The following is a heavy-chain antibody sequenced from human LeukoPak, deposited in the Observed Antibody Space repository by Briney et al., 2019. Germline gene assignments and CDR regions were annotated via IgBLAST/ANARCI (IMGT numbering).Heavy chain of an antibody. Sequence: TGGSLRLSCAASGFTSSSYWMSWVRQAPGKGLEWVANIKQDGSEKYYVDSVKGRFTISRDNAKNSLYLQMNSLRAEDTAVYYCARIDYYDSSGYRHYHFDYWGQGTLVTVSS. J-gene: IGHJ4*02. CDR1: GFTSSSYW. V-gene: IGHV3-7*04. CDR3: ARIDYYDSSGYRHYHFDY. CDR2: IKQDGSEK. D-gene: IGHD3-22*01.